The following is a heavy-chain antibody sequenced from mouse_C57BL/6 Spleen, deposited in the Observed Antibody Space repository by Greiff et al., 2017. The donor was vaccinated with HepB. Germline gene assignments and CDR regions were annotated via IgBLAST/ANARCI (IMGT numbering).Heavy chain of an antibody. J-gene: IGHJ4*01. V-gene: IGHV5-17*01. CDR3: ARETVVRAMDY. CDR2: ISSGSSTI. Sequence: EVQVVESGGGLVKPGGSLKLSCAASGFTFSDYGMHWVRQAPEKGLEWVAYISSGSSTIYYADTVKGRFTISRDNAKNTLFLQMTSLRSEDTAMYYCARETVVRAMDYWGQGTSVTVSS. D-gene: IGHD1-1*01. CDR1: GFTFSDYG.